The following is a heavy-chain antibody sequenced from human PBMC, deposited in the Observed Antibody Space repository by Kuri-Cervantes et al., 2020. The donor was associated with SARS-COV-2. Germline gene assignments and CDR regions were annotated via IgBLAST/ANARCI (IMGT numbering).Heavy chain of an antibody. CDR3: ARQVELSLDEYGMDI. Sequence: GSLRLSCSVSGASISSNTYYWGWIRQPPGKGLEWIGSVSYTGNTYLNPSLKSRVTISVHTSKTQFSLNLSSVTAADTAVYYCARQVELSLDEYGMDIWGQGTTVTVSS. CDR1: GASISSNTYY. V-gene: IGHV4-39*01. J-gene: IGHJ6*02. D-gene: IGHD1-7*01. CDR2: VSYTGNT.